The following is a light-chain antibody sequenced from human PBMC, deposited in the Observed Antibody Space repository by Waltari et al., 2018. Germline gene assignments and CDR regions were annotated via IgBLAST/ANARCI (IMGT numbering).Light chain of an antibody. CDR1: QSVRIY. CDR3: QQSYSGPPIT. Sequence: DFQLTQSPSSLSASVGDRVTITCRTSQSVRIYLNWYQQKPGKAPNLLIYAASNLQSGVPSRFIGSGSGTDFSLTISSVHPEDCATDYCQQSYSGPPITFGQGTRLDIK. CDR2: AAS. V-gene: IGKV1-39*01. J-gene: IGKJ5*01.